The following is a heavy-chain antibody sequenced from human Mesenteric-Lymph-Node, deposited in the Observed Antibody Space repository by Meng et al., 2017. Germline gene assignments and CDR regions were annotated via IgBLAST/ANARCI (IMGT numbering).Heavy chain of an antibody. CDR1: GYTFTSYG. J-gene: IGHJ4*02. D-gene: IGHD6-13*01. CDR2: IIPIFGTA. CDR3: ARAPSSWSPYFDY. V-gene: IGHV1-69*13. Sequence: SVKVSCKASGYTFTSYGISWVRQAPGQGLEWMGGIIPIFGTANYAQKFQGRVTITADESTSTAYMELSSLRSEDTAVYYCARAPSSWSPYFDYWGQGTLVTVSS.